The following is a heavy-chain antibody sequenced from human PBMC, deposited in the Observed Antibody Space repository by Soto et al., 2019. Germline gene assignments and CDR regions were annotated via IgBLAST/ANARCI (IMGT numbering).Heavy chain of an antibody. CDR2: ISSSGSTI. D-gene: IGHD5-12*01. Sequence: GGSLRLSCAASGFTFSDYYMSWIRQAPGKGLEWVSYISSSGSTIYYADSVKGRFTISRDNAKNSLYLQMNSLRAEDTAVYYCARDLYSGYDPYVIFCYWGQGTLVTVSS. CDR1: GFTFSDYY. J-gene: IGHJ4*02. CDR3: ARDLYSGYDPYVIFCY. V-gene: IGHV3-11*01.